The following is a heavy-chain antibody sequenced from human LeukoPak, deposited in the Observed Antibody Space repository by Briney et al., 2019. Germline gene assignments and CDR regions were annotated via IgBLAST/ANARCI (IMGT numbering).Heavy chain of an antibody. CDR2: INHSGST. Sequence: SETLSLTCAVYGGPFSGYYWSWIRQPPGKGLEWIGEINHSGSTNYNPSLKSRVTISVDTSKNQFSLKLSSVTAADTAVYYCARARRTNYYYDSSGYYYWGQGTLVTVSS. J-gene: IGHJ4*02. V-gene: IGHV4-34*01. CDR3: ARARRTNYYYDSSGYYY. D-gene: IGHD3-22*01. CDR1: GGPFSGYY.